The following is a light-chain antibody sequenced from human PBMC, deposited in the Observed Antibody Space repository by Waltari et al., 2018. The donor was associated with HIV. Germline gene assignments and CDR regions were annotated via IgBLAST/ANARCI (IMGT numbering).Light chain of an antibody. CDR2: EVD. CDR3: SAYAGINPVI. V-gene: IGLV2-8*01. Sequence: QSALTQPPSASGSLGQSVTISCTGSSSDVGRYDYVSWYQQHPGKAPKLLICEVDKRPAGVHDRVSGAKSGNTASLTVSGLQAEDEAEYSCSAYAGINPVIFGGGTTLTVL. CDR1: SSDVGRYDY. J-gene: IGLJ2*01.